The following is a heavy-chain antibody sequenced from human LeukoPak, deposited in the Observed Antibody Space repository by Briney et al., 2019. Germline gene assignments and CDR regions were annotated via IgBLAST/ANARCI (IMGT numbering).Heavy chain of an antibody. J-gene: IGHJ4*02. D-gene: IGHD6-19*01. Sequence: SGTLSLTCTVSGGSISSSTSYWGWIRPPPGKGMECIGIIYDSGSTYYNPSLKSRFTISVDTSMNQFSLKLRSVTTADTAVYYCARGWYDSGWSYDFWGQGTLVTVSS. V-gene: IGHV4-39*07. CDR1: GGSISSSTSY. CDR3: ARGWYDSGWSYDF. CDR2: IYDSGST.